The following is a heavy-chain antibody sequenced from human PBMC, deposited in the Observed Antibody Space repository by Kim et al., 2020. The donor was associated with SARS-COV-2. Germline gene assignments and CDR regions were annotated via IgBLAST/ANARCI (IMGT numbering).Heavy chain of an antibody. CDR3: ARATGYSSSL. Sequence: GTNYAQQFQGRVTMTRDTSISTAYMELSRLRSDDTAVYYCARATGYSSSLWGQGTLVTVSS. J-gene: IGHJ4*02. D-gene: IGHD6-13*01. V-gene: IGHV1-2*02. CDR2: GT.